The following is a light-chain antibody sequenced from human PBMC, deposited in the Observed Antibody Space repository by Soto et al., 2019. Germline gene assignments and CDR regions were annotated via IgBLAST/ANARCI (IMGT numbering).Light chain of an antibody. Sequence: DIQMTQSPSSLSASEGDRVTITCRASQSISSYLNWYQQKPGKAPKLLIYAASSLQSAVPSRFSGSGSGTDFTLTISSLQPEDFATYYCQQSYSTPRTFGQGTKVDI. CDR3: QQSYSTPRT. CDR2: AAS. V-gene: IGKV1-39*01. CDR1: QSISSY. J-gene: IGKJ1*01.